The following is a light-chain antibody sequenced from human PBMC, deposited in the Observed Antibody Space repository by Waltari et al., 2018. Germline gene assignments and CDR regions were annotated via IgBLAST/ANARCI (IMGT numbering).Light chain of an antibody. Sequence: QSALTQPRSVSGSPGQSVTVSCTGTGSDVGGYNYVSWYQQPPDKAPKLLIYDLNKRPSGVPDRFSGSKSGNTASLTISGLQAEDEADYYCCSYAGTYTQVFGGGTKVTVL. V-gene: IGLV2-11*01. CDR2: DLN. CDR3: CSYAGTYTQV. J-gene: IGLJ3*02. CDR1: GSDVGGYNY.